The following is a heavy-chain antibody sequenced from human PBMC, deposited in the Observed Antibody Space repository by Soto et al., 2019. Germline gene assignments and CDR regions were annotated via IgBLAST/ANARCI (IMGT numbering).Heavy chain of an antibody. J-gene: IGHJ4*02. D-gene: IGHD5-12*01. CDR3: ARRARQDRVAGDY. CDR2: IYYSGIT. Sequence: PSETLSLTCTVSGGSISSTSYYWGWIRQPPGKGLEWIGMIYYSGITHYNPSLKRRVTISIDTSKSQFSLKVSSVTAAGTAMYYCARRARQDRVAGDYWGQGTLVTVSS. CDR1: GGSISSTSYY. V-gene: IGHV4-39*01.